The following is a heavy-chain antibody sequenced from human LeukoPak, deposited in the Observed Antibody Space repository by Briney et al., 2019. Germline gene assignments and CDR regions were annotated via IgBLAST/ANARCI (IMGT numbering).Heavy chain of an antibody. V-gene: IGHV4-38-2*02. J-gene: IGHJ3*02. CDR3: ARVIREPYSSSSHAFDI. D-gene: IGHD6-6*01. CDR2: IYHSGST. Sequence: PSETLSLTCTVSGYSISSGYYWGWIRQPPGKGLEWIGSIYHSGSTHYNPSLKSRVTISVDTSKNQFSLKLSSVTAADTAVYYCARVIREPYSSSSHAFDIWGQGTMVTVSS. CDR1: GYSISSGYY.